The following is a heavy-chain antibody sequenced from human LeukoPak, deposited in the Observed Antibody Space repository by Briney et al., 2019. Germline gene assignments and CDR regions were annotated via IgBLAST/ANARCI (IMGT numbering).Heavy chain of an antibody. J-gene: IGHJ5*02. CDR3: ARVLSVVGNENWFDP. CDR2: ISYSGST. V-gene: IGHV4-59*01. D-gene: IGHD6-13*01. Sequence: SETLSLTCTVSGGSISSYYWSWIRQPPGKGLEWIGYISYSGSTNYNPSLKSRVTISVDTSKNQFSLKLNSVTAADTAVYYCARVLSVVGNENWFDPWGQGTLVTVSS. CDR1: GGSISSYY.